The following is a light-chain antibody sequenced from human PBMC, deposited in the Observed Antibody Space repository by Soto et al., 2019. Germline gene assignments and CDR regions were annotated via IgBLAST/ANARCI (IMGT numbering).Light chain of an antibody. CDR1: SGHNNYA. J-gene: IGLJ2*01. CDR2: LNSDGSH. Sequence: QLVLTQSPSASASLGASVKLTCTLSSGHNNYAIAWHQQQPEKGPRYLMKLNSDGSHSKGDGIPDRFSGSSSGTERHLTISSLQSEDEADYYCQTWGTAIHDVVFGGGIKLTVL. V-gene: IGLV4-69*01. CDR3: QTWGTAIHDVV.